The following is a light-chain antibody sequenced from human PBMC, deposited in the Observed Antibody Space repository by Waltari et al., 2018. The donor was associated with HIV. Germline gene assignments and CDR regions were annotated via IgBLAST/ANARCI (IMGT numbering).Light chain of an antibody. Sequence: QSALTQPASVSGSPGHSITISCTGHSRDVGSYNLFSWYQQHPGKDPKLMIYEGSKRPSGVSNRFSGSKSGNTASLTISGLQAEDEADYYCCSYAGSSTLGVFGGGTKLTVL. CDR2: EGS. V-gene: IGLV2-23*01. CDR1: SRDVGSYNL. CDR3: CSYAGSSTLGV. J-gene: IGLJ2*01.